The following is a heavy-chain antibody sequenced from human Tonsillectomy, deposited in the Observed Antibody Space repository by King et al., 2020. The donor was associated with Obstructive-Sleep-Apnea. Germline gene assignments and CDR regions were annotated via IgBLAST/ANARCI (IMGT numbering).Heavy chain of an antibody. D-gene: IGHD3-10*01. CDR3: ARTYYYGSGSYSPLDY. CDR2: ISSSSSTI. V-gene: IGHV3-48*04. Sequence: QLVQSGGGLVQPGGSLRLSCAASGFTFSSYSMNWVRQAPGKGLEWVSYISSSSSTIYYADSVKGRFTISTDNAKNSLYLQMNSLRAEDTAVYYCARTYYYGSGSYSPLDYWGQGTLVTVSS. CDR1: GFTFSSYS. J-gene: IGHJ4*02.